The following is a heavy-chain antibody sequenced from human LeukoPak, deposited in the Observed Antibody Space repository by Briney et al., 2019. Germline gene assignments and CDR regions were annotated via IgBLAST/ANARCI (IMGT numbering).Heavy chain of an antibody. CDR3: ARGVGAPTVFDP. V-gene: IGHV1-8*01. CDR2: MNPNSGNT. Sequence: ASVKVSCKASGYTFTSYDINWVRQAPGQGLEWMGWMNPNSGNTGYAQKFQGRVTMTRNTSISTAYMELSSLRSEYTAVYYCARGVGAPTVFDPWGQGTLVTVSS. J-gene: IGHJ5*02. D-gene: IGHD1-26*01. CDR1: GYTFTSYD.